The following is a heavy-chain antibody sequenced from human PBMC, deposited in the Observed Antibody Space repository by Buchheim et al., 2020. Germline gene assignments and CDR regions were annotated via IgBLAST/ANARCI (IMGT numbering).Heavy chain of an antibody. CDR2: ISYDGSNK. J-gene: IGHJ4*02. D-gene: IGHD6-19*01. CDR1: GFTFSSYA. Sequence: QVQLVESGGGVVQPGRSLRLSCAASGFTFSSYAMHWVRQAPGKGLEWVAVISYDGSNKYYADSVKGRFTISRDNSKNTLYLQMNSLRAEDTAVYYCARDEAVAGINFDYWGQGTL. CDR3: ARDEAVAGINFDY. V-gene: IGHV3-30-3*01.